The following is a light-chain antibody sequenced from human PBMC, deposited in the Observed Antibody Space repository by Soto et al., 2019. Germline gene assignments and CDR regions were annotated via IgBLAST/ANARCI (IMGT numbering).Light chain of an antibody. Sequence: DIQMTQSPSTLSASVGDRVTITCRASQSISTWLAWYQQRPGKAPQLLISDASSLESGVPSRFSGSGSGTDFTLTISSLQPEDSATYYCQQATIFPLTFGGGTEVEIK. CDR3: QQATIFPLT. CDR1: QSISTW. J-gene: IGKJ4*01. V-gene: IGKV1-5*01. CDR2: DAS.